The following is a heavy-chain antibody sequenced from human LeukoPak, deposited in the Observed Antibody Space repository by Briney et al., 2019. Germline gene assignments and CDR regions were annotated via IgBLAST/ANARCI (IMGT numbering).Heavy chain of an antibody. Sequence: PSETLSLTCAVYNGSFSGYYWSWIRQPPGKGLEWIGEINHSGSTNYNPSLKSRITISVDTSKNQFSLKLSSMPAADTAVYYCASLRSGYSGDLEPFGYWGQGTLVTVSS. CDR1: NGSFSGYY. CDR2: INHSGST. D-gene: IGHD5-12*01. J-gene: IGHJ4*02. V-gene: IGHV4-34*01. CDR3: ASLRSGYSGDLEPFGY.